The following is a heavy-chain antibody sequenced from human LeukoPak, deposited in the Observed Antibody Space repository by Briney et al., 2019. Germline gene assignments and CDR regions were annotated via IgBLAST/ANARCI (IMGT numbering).Heavy chain of an antibody. J-gene: IGHJ6*03. Sequence: SGGSLRLSCAASGFTFSSYAMSWVRQAPGKGLEWVSAISGSGGSTYYADSVKGRFTISRDNSKNTLYLQMNSLRAEDTAVYYCASKNSSSWYYYYYYMDVWGKGTTVTVSS. CDR1: GFTFSSYA. CDR2: ISGSGGST. CDR3: ASKNSSSWYYYYYYMDV. V-gene: IGHV3-23*01. D-gene: IGHD6-13*01.